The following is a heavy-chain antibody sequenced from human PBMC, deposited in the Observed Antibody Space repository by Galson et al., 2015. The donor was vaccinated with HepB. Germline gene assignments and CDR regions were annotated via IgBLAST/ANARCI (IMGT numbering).Heavy chain of an antibody. J-gene: IGHJ4*02. V-gene: IGHV4-34*01. CDR1: GGSFSGYY. CDR2: INHSGGT. CDR3: ASEFGWGPFDY. D-gene: IGHD6-19*01. Sequence: LSLTSAVYGGSFSGYYWIWIRQPPGKGLEGMGAINHSGGTNNNPSLKRRVTISVDTANNQFSLRLSSVPAADTAVCYCASEFGWGPFDYWGQGILVTVSS.